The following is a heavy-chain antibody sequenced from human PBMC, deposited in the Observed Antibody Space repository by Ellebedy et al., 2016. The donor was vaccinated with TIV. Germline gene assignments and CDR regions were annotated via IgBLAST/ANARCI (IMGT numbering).Heavy chain of an antibody. Sequence: PGGSLRLSCEASGFIFSTNSMNWVRLAPGKGLEWLSYISSSSDSTYYADSVTGRFTISRDNAKNSLYLQMNSLRDEDTAVYYCVRDWNWAFDVWGQGTMVTVSS. CDR1: GFIFSTNS. CDR3: VRDWNWAFDV. D-gene: IGHD1-1*01. CDR2: ISSSSDST. V-gene: IGHV3-48*02. J-gene: IGHJ3*01.